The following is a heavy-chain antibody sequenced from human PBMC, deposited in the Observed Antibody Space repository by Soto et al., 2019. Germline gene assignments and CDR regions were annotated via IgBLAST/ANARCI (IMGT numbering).Heavy chain of an antibody. CDR3: ATLWGQD. Sequence: QLQLQESGPGLVKPSETLSLTCTVSGGSISSSSYYWGWIRQPPGKGLEWIGRIYHSGSTYYNPSLTSRVTISVDTSTNQFSLKLSSVTVADTAVYYCATLWGQDWGQGTLVTVSS. CDR1: GGSISSSSYY. CDR2: IYHSGST. J-gene: IGHJ4*02. D-gene: IGHD3-10*01. V-gene: IGHV4-39*01.